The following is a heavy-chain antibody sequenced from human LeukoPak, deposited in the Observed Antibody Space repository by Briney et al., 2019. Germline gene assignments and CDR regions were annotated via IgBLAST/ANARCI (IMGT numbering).Heavy chain of an antibody. CDR3: AREDRDGYNYGYFDY. Sequence: SETLSLTCTVSGYSISSGYYWGWIRQPPGKGLEWIGSIYHSGSTYYNPSLKSRVTISVDTSKNQFSLKLSPVTAADTAVYYCAREDRDGYNYGYFDYWGQGTLVTVSS. J-gene: IGHJ4*02. CDR1: GYSISSGYY. V-gene: IGHV4-38-2*02. CDR2: IYHSGST. D-gene: IGHD5-24*01.